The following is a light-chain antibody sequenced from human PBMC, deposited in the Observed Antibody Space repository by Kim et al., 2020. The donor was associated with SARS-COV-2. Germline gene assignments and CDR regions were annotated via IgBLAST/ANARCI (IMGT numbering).Light chain of an antibody. CDR1: QGISSS. Sequence: ASVGDRVTMTCRASQGISSSLAWYQQEPGKVPKLLIYAASALQPGVPSRFSGSESGTDFTLTISSLQPEDVATYYCQQYNIGPDTFGQGTRLEIK. CDR2: AAS. J-gene: IGKJ5*01. V-gene: IGKV1-27*01. CDR3: QQYNIGPDT.